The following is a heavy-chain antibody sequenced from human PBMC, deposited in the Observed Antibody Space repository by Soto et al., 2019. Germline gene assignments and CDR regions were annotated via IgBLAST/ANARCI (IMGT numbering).Heavy chain of an antibody. CDR1: GFTFSTYG. CDR3: ASSTGYSFGFPMDF. Sequence: QVQLVESGGGVVQPGRSLRLSCAASGFTFSTYGMHWVRQAPGKGLEWVAVISYDGSDKYYADSVKGRFTISRDNSRNTLYLQMNSLRAEDTAVYYCASSTGYSFGFPMDFWGQGALVTVSS. J-gene: IGHJ4*02. D-gene: IGHD5-18*01. CDR2: ISYDGSDK. V-gene: IGHV3-30*03.